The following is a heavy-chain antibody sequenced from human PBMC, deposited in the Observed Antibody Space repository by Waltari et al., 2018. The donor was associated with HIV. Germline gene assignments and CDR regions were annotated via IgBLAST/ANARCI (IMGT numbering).Heavy chain of an antibody. J-gene: IGHJ4*02. CDR2: RMNVLGRT. V-gene: IGHV1-69*13. Sequence: QVQLVQSGAQVKKPGSSVRVSCEASGGIFTDYGISWVRQAPGQGLGWMGGRMNVLGRTNYAQQSQGRVRITADASTRTAHMERTSLTSEDTAVYYCEVRSRVPVPATGGALWGQGTLVTVSS. CDR1: GGIFTDYG. D-gene: IGHD3-16*01. CDR3: EVRSRVPVPATGGAL.